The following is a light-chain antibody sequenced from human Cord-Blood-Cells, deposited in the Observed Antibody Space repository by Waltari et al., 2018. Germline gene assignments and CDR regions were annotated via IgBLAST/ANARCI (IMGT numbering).Light chain of an antibody. J-gene: IGKJ1*01. CDR1: QSVSSY. CDR2: DAS. Sequence: EIVLTQSPATLSLSPGERATLSCRASQSVSSYLAWYQQKPSQATRLLIYDASNMATGIPARFSGSGSGTDFTLTISSLEPEDFAVYYCQQRSNWPGTFGQGTKVEIK. CDR3: QQRSNWPGT. V-gene: IGKV3-11*01.